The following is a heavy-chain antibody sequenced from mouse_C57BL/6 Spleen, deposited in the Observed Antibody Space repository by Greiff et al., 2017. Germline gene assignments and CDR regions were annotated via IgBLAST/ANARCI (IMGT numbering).Heavy chain of an antibody. D-gene: IGHD2-1*01. CDR3: ARDGNYGAMDY. Sequence: VQLQQSGAELVKPGASVKISCKASGYACSSYWMNWVKQRPGKGLEWIGQIYPGDGDTNYNGKFKGKATLTADKSSSTAYMQLSSLTSEDSAVYFCARDGNYGAMDYWGQGTSATVSS. V-gene: IGHV1-80*01. CDR1: GYACSSYW. CDR2: IYPGDGDT. J-gene: IGHJ4*01.